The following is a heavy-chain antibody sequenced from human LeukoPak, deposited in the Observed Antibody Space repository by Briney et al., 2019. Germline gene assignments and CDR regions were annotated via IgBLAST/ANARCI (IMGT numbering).Heavy chain of an antibody. Sequence: ASVKVSCKASGYTFSNYCMHRVRQAPGQGLEWMGWINPNSGDPNYAQNFQGRVTMSRDTSISTAYMELSSLRSDDKAVYYCVRGGDGDRRDFDYWGQGTLVTVSS. CDR1: GYTFSNYC. CDR3: VRGGDGDRRDFDY. D-gene: IGHD5-24*01. J-gene: IGHJ4*02. V-gene: IGHV1-2*02. CDR2: INPNSGDP.